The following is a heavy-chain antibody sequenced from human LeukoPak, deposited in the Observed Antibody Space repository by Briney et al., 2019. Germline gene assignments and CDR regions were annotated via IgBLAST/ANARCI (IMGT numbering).Heavy chain of an antibody. V-gene: IGHV3-9*01. J-gene: IGHJ4*02. Sequence: GGSLRLSCAASGFTFDDYAMHWVRQAPGKGLEWVSGISWNSGSIGYADSVKGRFTISRDNARNSLYLQMNSLRAEDTALYYCVRDYGDSGFDYWGQGTLVTVSS. D-gene: IGHD4-17*01. CDR2: ISWNSGSI. CDR1: GFTFDDYA. CDR3: VRDYGDSGFDY.